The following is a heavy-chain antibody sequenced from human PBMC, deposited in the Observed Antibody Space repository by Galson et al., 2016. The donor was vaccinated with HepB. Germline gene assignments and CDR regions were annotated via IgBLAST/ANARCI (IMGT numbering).Heavy chain of an antibody. Sequence: CKASGYTFTDNYMHWVRQAPGQGLEWMGIIKPGGGDTTYAKKFQGRITMTRDTSTSTVNMELSSLTSEDTAVYYCARSGNSLGNWGQGTLVTVSS. CDR2: IKPGGGDT. D-gene: IGHD4-23*01. CDR1: GYTFTDNY. CDR3: ARSGNSLGN. V-gene: IGHV1-46*01. J-gene: IGHJ4*02.